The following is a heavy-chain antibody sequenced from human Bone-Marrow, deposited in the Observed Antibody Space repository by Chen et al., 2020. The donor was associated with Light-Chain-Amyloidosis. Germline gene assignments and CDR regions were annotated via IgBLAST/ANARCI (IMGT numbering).Heavy chain of an antibody. Sequence: EVQLEQSGPEAKKPGESLQISCKGSGYTIPNYWIGWVRQMPGKGLEWMGVIYPDDSDARYSPSFEGQVTISADKSITTAYLQWRSLKASDTAMYYCARRRDGYNFDYWGQGTLVTVSS. D-gene: IGHD5-12*01. CDR2: IYPDDSDA. J-gene: IGHJ4*02. V-gene: IGHV5-51*01. CDR3: ARRRDGYNFDY. CDR1: GYTIPNYW.